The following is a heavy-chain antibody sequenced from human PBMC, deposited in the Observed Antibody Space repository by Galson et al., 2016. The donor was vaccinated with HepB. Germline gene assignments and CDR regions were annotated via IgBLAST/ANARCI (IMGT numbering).Heavy chain of an antibody. V-gene: IGHV3-21*01. D-gene: IGHD3-10*01. CDR1: GFSFSGYS. CDR2: IRSSSTYI. CDR3: ARDLFRCDY. J-gene: IGHJ4*02. Sequence: SLRLSCAVSGFSFSGYSMSWVRLSPGKGLEWVSSIRSSSTYIYSADSVKGRFTISRDNAKNSLYLQMNSLRAEDTAVYYCARDLFRCDYWGQGTLVTVSS.